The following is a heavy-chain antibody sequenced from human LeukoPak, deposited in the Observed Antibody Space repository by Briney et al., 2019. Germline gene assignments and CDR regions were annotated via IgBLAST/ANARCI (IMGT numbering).Heavy chain of an antibody. J-gene: IGHJ4*02. CDR1: GFTFSSYA. CDR3: ARDIGYGPQQDNVNDY. D-gene: IGHD5-12*01. V-gene: IGHV3-30-3*01. CDR2: ISYDGSNK. Sequence: GGSLRLSCAASGFTFSSYAMHWVRQAPGKGLEWVAVISYDGSNKYYADSAKGRFTISRDNSKNTLYLQMNSLRAEDTAVYYCARDIGYGPQQDNVNDYWGQGTLVTVSS.